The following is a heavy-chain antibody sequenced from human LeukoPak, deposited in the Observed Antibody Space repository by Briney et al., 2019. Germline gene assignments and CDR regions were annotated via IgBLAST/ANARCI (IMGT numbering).Heavy chain of an antibody. V-gene: IGHV1-46*01. CDR3: ARAGGLGYCSTSSCYTFDY. D-gene: IGHD2-2*02. J-gene: IGHJ4*02. CDR1: GYILISFY. Sequence: ASVKVSCKASGYILISFYIHWVRQAPGQGLEWMGIINPSGDTTTYAQKFQGRVTMTRDTSTSTVYMELSSLRSEDTAVYYCARAGGLGYCSTSSCYTFDYWGQGTLVTVSS. CDR2: INPSGDTT.